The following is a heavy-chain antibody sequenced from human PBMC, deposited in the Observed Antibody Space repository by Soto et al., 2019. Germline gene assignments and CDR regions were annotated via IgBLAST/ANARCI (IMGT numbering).Heavy chain of an antibody. CDR2: INHSGST. D-gene: IGHD1-26*01. CDR1: GGSFSGYY. V-gene: IGHV4-34*01. Sequence: QVQLQQWGAGLLKPSETLSLTCAVYGGSFSGYYWSWIRQPPGKGLEWIGEINHSGSTNYNPSLKSRVTISVDTSKNQFSLKLSSVTAADTAVYYCASVEGWYSGSYYADYWGQGTLVTVSS. J-gene: IGHJ4*02. CDR3: ASVEGWYSGSYYADY.